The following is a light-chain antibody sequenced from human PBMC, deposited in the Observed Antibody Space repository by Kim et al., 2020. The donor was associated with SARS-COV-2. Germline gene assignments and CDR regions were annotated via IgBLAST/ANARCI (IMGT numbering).Light chain of an antibody. CDR1: QSVSSSY. V-gene: IGKV3-20*01. J-gene: IGKJ4*01. Sequence: EIVLTQSPGTLSLSPGERATLSCRASQSVSSSYLAWYQQKPGQAPRLLIYGASSRATGIPDRFSGSGSGTDFTLTISRLEPEDFAVYYCHQYGSSHFGGGTKVDIK. CDR3: HQYGSSH. CDR2: GAS.